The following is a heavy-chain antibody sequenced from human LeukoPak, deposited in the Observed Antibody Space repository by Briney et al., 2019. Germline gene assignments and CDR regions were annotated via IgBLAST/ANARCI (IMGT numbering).Heavy chain of an antibody. CDR3: ARHSPFLHGMDV. V-gene: IGHV4-34*01. D-gene: IGHD3-3*01. CDR2: INHSGST. CDR1: GGSFSGHY. Sequence: SETLSLTCAVYGGSFSGHYWSWIRQPPGKGLEWIGEINHSGSTNYNPSLESRVTISVDTSKNHFSLKLSPVTAADTAVYYCARHSPFLHGMDVWGQGTTVTVSS. J-gene: IGHJ6*02.